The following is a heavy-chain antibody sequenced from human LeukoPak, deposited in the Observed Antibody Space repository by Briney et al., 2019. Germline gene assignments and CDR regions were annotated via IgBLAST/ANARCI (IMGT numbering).Heavy chain of an antibody. Sequence: PPETLSLTCAVYGGSFSGYYWSWIRQPPGKGLEWIGEINHSGSTNYNPSLKSRVTISVDTSKNQFSLKLNSVTAADTAVYYCARGAPKEIQLWLRLRGVAFDIWGQGTMVTVSP. D-gene: IGHD5-18*01. CDR2: INHSGST. CDR1: GGSFSGYY. CDR3: ARGAPKEIQLWLRLRGVAFDI. J-gene: IGHJ3*02. V-gene: IGHV4-34*01.